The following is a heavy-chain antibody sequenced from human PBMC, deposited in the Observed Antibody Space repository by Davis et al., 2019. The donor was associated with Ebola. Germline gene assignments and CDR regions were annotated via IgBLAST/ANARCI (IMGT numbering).Heavy chain of an antibody. V-gene: IGHV1-18*01. Sequence: ASVKVSCKASGYSFTNYGVNWVRQAPGQGLEWMGWISAYNGNTNYAQKLQGRVTMTTDTSTSTAYMELRSLRSDDTAVYYCARALTIFGVVTRQRYYYYGMDVWGKGTTVTVSS. CDR2: ISAYNGNT. CDR1: GYSFTNYG. D-gene: IGHD3-3*01. CDR3: ARALTIFGVVTRQRYYYYGMDV. J-gene: IGHJ6*04.